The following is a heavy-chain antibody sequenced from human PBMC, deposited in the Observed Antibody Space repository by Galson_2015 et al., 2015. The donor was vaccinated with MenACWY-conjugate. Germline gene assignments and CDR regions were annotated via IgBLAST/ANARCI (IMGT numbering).Heavy chain of an antibody. Sequence: SVKVSCKASGYSFTSHGVGWVRQAPGQGLEWMGWISGYNGNTNYAQNFQDRVSMTTDPSTATAYMELRSLRSDDTAVYYCARVPGAFFLQFWGQCTLVTVS. D-gene: IGHD3-3*01. CDR1: GYSFTSHG. J-gene: IGHJ1*01. CDR2: ISGYNGNT. V-gene: IGHV1-18*01. CDR3: ARVPGAFFLQF.